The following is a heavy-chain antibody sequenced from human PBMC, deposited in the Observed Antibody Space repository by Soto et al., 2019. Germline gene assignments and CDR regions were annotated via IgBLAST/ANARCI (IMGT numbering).Heavy chain of an antibody. CDR1: GFSLSTSGVG. J-gene: IGHJ6*02. Sequence: ITLKESGPTLVKPTQTLTLTCTFSGFSLSTSGVGVGWIRQPPGKALEWLAVIYWDDDKRYNPSLKTRLTITKDTSDNQVVLTMNNMDPVDGATYYCAHRRVYYAMDVWGQGTTVTVSS. CDR2: IYWDDDK. CDR3: AHRRVYYAMDV. V-gene: IGHV2-5*02.